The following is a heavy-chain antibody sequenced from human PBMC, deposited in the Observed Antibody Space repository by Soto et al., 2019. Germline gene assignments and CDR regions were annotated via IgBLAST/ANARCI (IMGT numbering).Heavy chain of an antibody. V-gene: IGHV4-39*01. CDR2: IYYSGYT. D-gene: IGHD3-9*01. CDR3: ARGYDILTGPLEY. J-gene: IGHJ4*02. Sequence: PSETLSLTCTVSGGSISSSSYYWGWIRQPPGKGLEWIGSIYYSGYTYYNPSLKSRVTISVDTSKSQFSLNLNSVTAADTAVYYCARGYDILTGPLEYWGPGTLVTLSS. CDR1: GGSISSSSYY.